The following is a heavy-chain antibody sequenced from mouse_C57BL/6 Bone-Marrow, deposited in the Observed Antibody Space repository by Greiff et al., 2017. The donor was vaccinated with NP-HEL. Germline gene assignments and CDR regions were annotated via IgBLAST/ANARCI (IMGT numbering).Heavy chain of an antibody. V-gene: IGHV1-22*01. CDR3: ARSLYYYFDY. CDR2: INPNNGGT. CDR1: GYTFTDYN. J-gene: IGHJ2*01. D-gene: IGHD1-1*01. Sequence: EVKLQESGPELVKPGASVKMSCKASGYTFTDYNMHWVKQSHGKSLEWIGSINPNNGGTSYNQKFKGKATLTVNKSSSTAYMELRSLTSEDSAVYYCARSLYYYFDYWGQGTTLTVSS.